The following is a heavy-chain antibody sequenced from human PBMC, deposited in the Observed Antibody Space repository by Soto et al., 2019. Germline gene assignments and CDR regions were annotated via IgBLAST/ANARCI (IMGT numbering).Heavy chain of an antibody. J-gene: IGHJ4*02. CDR3: ARRGSGHTFDY. CDR1: GASISRTGFH. CDR2: IYEGETT. Sequence: SETLSLTCAVSGASISRTGFHWGWIRQPPGQGLEWIGSIYEGETTFYNSSLKSRVTISADTSKNHFSLKLSSVTAADTAVYYCARRGSGHTFDYWGQGTLVTAPQ. D-gene: IGHD3-10*01. V-gene: IGHV4-39*01.